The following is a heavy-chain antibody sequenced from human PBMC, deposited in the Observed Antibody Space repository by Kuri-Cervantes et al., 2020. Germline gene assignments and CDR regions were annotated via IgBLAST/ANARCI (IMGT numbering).Heavy chain of an antibody. CDR1: GFTFSDYY. V-gene: IGHV3-11*01. J-gene: IGHJ4*02. D-gene: IGHD1-26*01. CDR2: ISSSGSTI. CDR3: ARDRVVGGTD. Sequence: GGSLRLSCAASGFTFSDYYMSWIRQAPGKGLEWVSYISSSGSTIYYADSVKGRFTISRDNSENTLYLQMNSLRAEDTAMYYCARDRVVGGTDWGQGTLVTVSS.